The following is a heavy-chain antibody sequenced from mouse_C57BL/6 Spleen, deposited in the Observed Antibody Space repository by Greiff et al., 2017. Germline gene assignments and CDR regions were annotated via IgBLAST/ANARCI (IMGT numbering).Heavy chain of an antibody. Sequence: QVQLQPPGAELVKPGASVKLSCKASGYTFTSYWMHWVKQRPGQGLEWIGMIHPNSGSTNYNEKFKSKATLTVDKSSSTAYMQLSSLTSEDSAVYYCAREEGYDWFAYWGQGTLVTVSA. D-gene: IGHD2-2*01. CDR1: GYTFTSYW. V-gene: IGHV1-64*01. CDR3: AREEGYDWFAY. CDR2: IHPNSGST. J-gene: IGHJ3*01.